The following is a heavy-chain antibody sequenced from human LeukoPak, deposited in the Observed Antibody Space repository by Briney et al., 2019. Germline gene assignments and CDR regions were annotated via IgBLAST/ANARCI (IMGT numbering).Heavy chain of an antibody. V-gene: IGHV3-21*01. CDR2: ISSSSSYI. CDR1: GVTFRSYA. CDR3: ARTGTTMGDY. J-gene: IGHJ4*02. Sequence: GGSLRLSCVVSGVTFRSYAMHWVRQAPGMGLEWVSSISSSSSYIYYADSVKGRFTISRDNAKNSLYLQMNSLRAEDTAVYYCARTGTTMGDYWGQGTLVTVSS. D-gene: IGHD3-3*01.